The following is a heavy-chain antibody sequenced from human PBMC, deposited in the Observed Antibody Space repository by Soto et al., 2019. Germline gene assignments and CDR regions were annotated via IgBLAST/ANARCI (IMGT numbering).Heavy chain of an antibody. Sequence: EVQLLESGGGLVQPGGSLRLSCAASGFTFSSYAMSWVRQAPGKGLEWVSAIRSSGDNSYYADSVKGRFTITRDNSKRMLYLQMNSLRAEDTAIYYCAKLPVAGSSTFDYWGQGILVTVSS. D-gene: IGHD6-19*01. CDR3: AKLPVAGSSTFDY. CDR2: IRSSGDNS. CDR1: GFTFSSYA. V-gene: IGHV3-23*01. J-gene: IGHJ4*02.